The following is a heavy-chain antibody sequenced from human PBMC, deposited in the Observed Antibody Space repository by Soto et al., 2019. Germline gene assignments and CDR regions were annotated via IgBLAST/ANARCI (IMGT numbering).Heavy chain of an antibody. Sequence: PSETLSLTCAVSGGSISSSNWWSWVRQPPGKGLEWIGEIYHSGSTNYNPSLKSRVTISVDKSKNQFSLKLSSVTAADTAVYYCARDTSSSYRYYYYYGMDVWGQGTTVTVS. J-gene: IGHJ6*02. CDR3: ARDTSSSYRYYYYYGMDV. V-gene: IGHV4-4*02. CDR1: GGSISSSNW. D-gene: IGHD6-6*01. CDR2: IYHSGST.